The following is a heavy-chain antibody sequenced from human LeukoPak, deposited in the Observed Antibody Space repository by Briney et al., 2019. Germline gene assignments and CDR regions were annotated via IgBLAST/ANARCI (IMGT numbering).Heavy chain of an antibody. CDR2: FDPEDGET. D-gene: IGHD3-9*01. J-gene: IGHJ4*02. V-gene: IGHV1-24*01. Sequence: ASVKVSCKVSGYTLTELSMHWVRQAPGKGLEWMGGFDPEDGETIYAQKFQGRVTMTEDISTDTAYMELSSLRSEDTAVYYCATHILTGYYPKYYFDYWGQGTLVTVSS. CDR3: ATHILTGYYPKYYFDY. CDR1: GYTLTELS.